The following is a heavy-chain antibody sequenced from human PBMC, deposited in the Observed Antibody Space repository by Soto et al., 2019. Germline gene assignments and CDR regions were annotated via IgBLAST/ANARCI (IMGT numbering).Heavy chain of an antibody. CDR1: GFTFRTYA. J-gene: IGHJ6*02. CDR2: ISSNGGST. V-gene: IGHV3-64*01. Sequence: EVQLVESGGGLVQPGGSLRLSCAASGFTFRTYAMHWVRQAPGKGLEYVSAISSNGGSTYYGNSVKGRFTISRDNSKNTLYLRMGSLRADDMAVYYCARDRGYSSGHPADVWGQGTTVTVSS. CDR3: ARDRGYSSGHPADV. D-gene: IGHD6-19*01.